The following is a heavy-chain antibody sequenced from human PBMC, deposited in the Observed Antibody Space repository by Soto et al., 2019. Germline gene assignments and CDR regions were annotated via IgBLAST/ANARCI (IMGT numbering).Heavy chain of an antibody. CDR3: ARPRSYYYGSGSLANWFDP. D-gene: IGHD3-10*01. V-gene: IGHV4-61*01. J-gene: IGHJ5*02. Sequence: SETLSLTCTVSGGSVSSGSYYWSWIRQPPGKGLEWIGYIYYSGSTNYNPSLKSRVTISVDTSKNQFSLKLSSVTAADTAVYYCARPRSYYYGSGSLANWFDPWGQGTLVTVSS. CDR2: IYYSGST. CDR1: GGSVSSGSYY.